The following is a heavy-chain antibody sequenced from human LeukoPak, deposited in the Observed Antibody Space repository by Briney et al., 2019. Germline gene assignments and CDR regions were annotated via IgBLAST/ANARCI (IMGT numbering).Heavy chain of an antibody. J-gene: IGHJ6*03. CDR2: ISSSGATK. Sequence: GGSLRLSCAASGFTFRSYEMNWVRQAPGKGLEWGSYISSSGATKYYADSMKGRFTISRDNAKNSLYLQMDSLRAEDTAVYYCARDSPMISGPYYHYYMDVWGKGTTVTISS. D-gene: IGHD3-22*01. V-gene: IGHV3-48*03. CDR3: ARDSPMISGPYYHYYMDV. CDR1: GFTFRSYE.